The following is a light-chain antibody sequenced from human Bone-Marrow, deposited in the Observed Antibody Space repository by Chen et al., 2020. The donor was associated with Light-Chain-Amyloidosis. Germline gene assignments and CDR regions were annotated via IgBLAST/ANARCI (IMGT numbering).Light chain of an antibody. CDR1: QSIISW. Sequence: DIQITQSPSTLSASVGDRVTITCRASQSIISWLSWYRPNQGKAPKLLIYKASSLESGVPSRFSGSGSGTEFTLTFSSLQPDDFATYFCQHYNSYPLTFGGGTRVEIK. V-gene: IGKV1-5*03. CDR2: KAS. J-gene: IGKJ4*01. CDR3: QHYNSYPLT.